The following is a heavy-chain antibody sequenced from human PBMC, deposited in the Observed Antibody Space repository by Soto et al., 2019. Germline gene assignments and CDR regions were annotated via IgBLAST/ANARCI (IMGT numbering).Heavy chain of an antibody. V-gene: IGHV3-21*01. CDR1: GFTFSTYS. J-gene: IGHJ6*02. D-gene: IGHD2-2*01. CDR3: ARDPSDCSSTSCWGYYALDV. CDR2: ISSSGTYI. Sequence: KAGGSLRLSCAASGFTFSTYSMNWVRQAPGKGLEWVSSISSSGTYIHYADSLKGRFTISRDNAKNSLYLRMISLRAEDTAVYYCARDPSDCSSTSCWGYYALDVWGQGTTVTVSS.